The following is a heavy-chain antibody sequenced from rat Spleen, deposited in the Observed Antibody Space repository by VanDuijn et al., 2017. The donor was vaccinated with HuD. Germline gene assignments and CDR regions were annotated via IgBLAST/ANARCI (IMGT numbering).Heavy chain of an antibody. CDR1: GFTFSDYY. D-gene: IGHD1-11*01. CDR3: ARRGYGGYFDY. J-gene: IGHJ2*01. V-gene: IGHV5-7*01. CDR2: ISSDGRRN. Sequence: EVQLVESGGGLVQPGRSMKLSCAASGFTFSDYYMAWVRQAPTKGLEWVATISSDGRRNYYRDSVKGRFTISRDNAKSSLYLQMDSLRSEDTATYYCARRGYGGYFDYWGQGFMVTVSS.